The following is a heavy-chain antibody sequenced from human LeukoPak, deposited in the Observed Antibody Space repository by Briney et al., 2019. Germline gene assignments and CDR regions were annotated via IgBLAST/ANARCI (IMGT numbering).Heavy chain of an antibody. CDR1: GYSISSGYY. CDR2: IYHTGST. V-gene: IGHV4-38-2*01. Sequence: SETLSLTCAVSGYSISSGYYWGWVRQAPGKGLEWTGSIYHTGSTDYNPSLKSRLTISVDMSKNQFSLNLRSVTAADTAVYYCARDKDDYVWGTYRWWGQGMLVTVSS. J-gene: IGHJ4*02. CDR3: ARDKDDYVWGTYRW. D-gene: IGHD3-16*02.